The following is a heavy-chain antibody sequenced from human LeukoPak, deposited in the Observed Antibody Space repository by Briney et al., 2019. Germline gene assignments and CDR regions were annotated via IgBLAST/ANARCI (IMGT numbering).Heavy chain of an antibody. J-gene: IGHJ6*03. D-gene: IGHD6-6*01. Sequence: SQTLSLTCTVSGASISSDAHYWNWIRQPAGKGLEWIGHISSSGSTNYNPSLKSRVTISVDTSENQFSLKLSSVTAADTAVCYCARDSREYSTSSFSLVFYYYMDVWGKGTTVTVSS. CDR1: GASISSDAHY. V-gene: IGHV4-61*09. CDR2: ISSSGST. CDR3: ARDSREYSTSSFSLVFYYYMDV.